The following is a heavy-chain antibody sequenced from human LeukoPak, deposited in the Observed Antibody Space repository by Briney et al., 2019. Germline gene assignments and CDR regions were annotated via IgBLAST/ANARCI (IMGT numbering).Heavy chain of an antibody. J-gene: IGHJ6*02. D-gene: IGHD2-15*01. CDR1: GGTFSGYY. V-gene: IGHV4-34*01. CDR3: ARGQLACSGGSCYSRYYCYYGMDV. CDR2: INHSGST. Sequence: PSETLSLTCAVYGGTFSGYYWSWIRQPPGKGLEWIGEINHSGSTNYNPSLKRRVTISVDTSKDPISLKLSSVTAADTAVYYCARGQLACSGGSCYSRYYCYYGMDVWGQGTTVTVSS.